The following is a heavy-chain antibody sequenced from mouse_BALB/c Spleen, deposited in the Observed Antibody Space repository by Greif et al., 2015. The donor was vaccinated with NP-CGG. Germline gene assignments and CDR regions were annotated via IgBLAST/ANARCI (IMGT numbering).Heavy chain of an antibody. CDR3: ANASYKSRGLAY. J-gene: IGHJ3*01. V-gene: IGHV14-3*02. Sequence: EVKLMESGAELVKPGASVKLSCTPSGFNIKDTYMHWVKQRPEQGLEWIGRIDPANANPKYDPKFQGKATITPDASSNTASLHLSSLTSEATAVYYGANASYKSRGLAYGFQGTLIAFSA. CDR1: GFNIKDTY. CDR2: IDPANANP. D-gene: IGHD2-12*01.